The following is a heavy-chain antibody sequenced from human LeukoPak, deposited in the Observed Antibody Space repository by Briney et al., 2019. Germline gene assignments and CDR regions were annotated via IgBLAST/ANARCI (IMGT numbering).Heavy chain of an antibody. D-gene: IGHD3-10*01. Sequence: SETLSLTCTVSDYSINNGYYWGWIRQPPGEGLEWLGSIYHSGSTYYNPSLKSRVTISVDTSKNQFSLKLSFVTAADTAVYYCARESMYGSGNMDVWGKGTTVTISS. CDR1: DYSINNGYY. J-gene: IGHJ6*03. V-gene: IGHV4-38-2*02. CDR3: ARESMYGSGNMDV. CDR2: IYHSGST.